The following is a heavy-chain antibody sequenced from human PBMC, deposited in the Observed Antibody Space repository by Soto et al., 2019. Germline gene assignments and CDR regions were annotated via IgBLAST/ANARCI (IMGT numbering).Heavy chain of an antibody. Sequence: PSETLSLTCTVSGGSISTYYWSWIRQPPGKGLEWIGYIYYSGSTNYNPSLKSRVTISVDTSQKQFYLKLSSVTAADTAVYYWARAPYGDYAFEYWSLGTLVTVS. CDR1: GGSISTYY. D-gene: IGHD4-17*01. V-gene: IGHV4-59*01. CDR3: ARAPYGDYAFEY. CDR2: IYYSGST. J-gene: IGHJ4*02.